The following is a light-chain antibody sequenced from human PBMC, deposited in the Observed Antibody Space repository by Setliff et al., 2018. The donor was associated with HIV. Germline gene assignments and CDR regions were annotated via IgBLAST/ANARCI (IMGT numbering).Light chain of an antibody. Sequence: QSALTQPASVSGSPGQSITISCTGTSSDVGGYNYVSWYQQHPGKAPKLMIYDVTNRPSGVSARFSASKSGNTASLTISELQADDEADYYCCSYTGDNVLYVFGTGTKVTVL. CDR3: CSYTGDNVLYV. CDR2: DVT. J-gene: IGLJ1*01. CDR1: SSDVGGYNY. V-gene: IGLV2-14*03.